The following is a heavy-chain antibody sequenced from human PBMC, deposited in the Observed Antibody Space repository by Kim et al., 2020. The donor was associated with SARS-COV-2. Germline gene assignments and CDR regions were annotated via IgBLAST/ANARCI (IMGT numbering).Heavy chain of an antibody. V-gene: IGHV1-18*01. Sequence: VKVSCKASGYTFTSYGISWVRQAPGQGLEWMGWISAYNGNTNYAQKLQGRVTMTTDTSTSTAYMELRSLRSDDTAVYYCARDLCHDLNLCYYYGMDVWGQGTTVTVSS. D-gene: IGHD1-1*01. CDR3: ARDLCHDLNLCYYYGMDV. J-gene: IGHJ6*02. CDR2: ISAYNGNT. CDR1: GYTFTSYG.